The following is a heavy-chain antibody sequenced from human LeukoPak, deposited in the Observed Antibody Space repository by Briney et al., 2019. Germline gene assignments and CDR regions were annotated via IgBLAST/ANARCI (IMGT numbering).Heavy chain of an antibody. Sequence: ASVKVSCKASGYTFTGYYMHWVRQAPGQGLEWMGWIDPNSGGTNYAQKFQGRVTMTRDTSISTAYMELRSLRSDDTAVYYCARDGIAVAGTPFPYWGQGTLVTVSS. D-gene: IGHD6-19*01. J-gene: IGHJ4*02. CDR2: IDPNSGGT. V-gene: IGHV1-2*02. CDR3: ARDGIAVAGTPFPY. CDR1: GYTFTGYY.